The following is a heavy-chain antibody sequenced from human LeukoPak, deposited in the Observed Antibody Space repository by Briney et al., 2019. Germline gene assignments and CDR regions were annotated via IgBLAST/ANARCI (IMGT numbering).Heavy chain of an antibody. D-gene: IGHD3-10*01. CDR3: AKARGIRDAFDI. Sequence: PGGSLRLSRAASGFTFSSYAMSWVRQAPGKGLEWVSAISGSGGSTYYADSVKGRFTISRDNSKNTLYLQMNSLRAEDTAVYYCAKARGIRDAFDIWGQGTMVTVSS. V-gene: IGHV3-23*01. J-gene: IGHJ3*02. CDR2: ISGSGGST. CDR1: GFTFSSYA.